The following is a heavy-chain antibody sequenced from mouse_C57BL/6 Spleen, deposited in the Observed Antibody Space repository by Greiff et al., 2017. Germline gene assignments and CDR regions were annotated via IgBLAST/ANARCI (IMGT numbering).Heavy chain of an antibody. CDR1: GYTFTEYT. V-gene: IGHV1-62-2*01. J-gene: IGHJ4*01. CDR3: ARHEAGSRAMDY. Sequence: ESGAELVKPGASVKLSCKASGYTFTEYTIHWVKQRSGQGLEWIGWFYPGSGSIKYNEKFKDKATFTADKSSSTVYMELSRLTSEDSAVYFCARHEAGSRAMDYWGQGTSVTVST. CDR2: FYPGSGSI. D-gene: IGHD1-1*01.